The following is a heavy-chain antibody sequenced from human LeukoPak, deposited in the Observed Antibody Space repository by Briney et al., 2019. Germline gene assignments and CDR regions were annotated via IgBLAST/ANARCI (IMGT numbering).Heavy chain of an antibody. CDR2: IYYSGST. Sequence: SETLSLTCTVSGGSISSYYWSWIRQPPGKGLEWLGYIYYSGSTNYNPSLKSRVTMSVDTSKNQFSLKLSSVTAADTAVYYCARAWYYGSRTYPDFYYTHWGQGTLVTVSS. CDR1: GGSISSYY. V-gene: IGHV4-59*01. J-gene: IGHJ4*02. D-gene: IGHD3-10*01. CDR3: ARAWYYGSRTYPDFYYTH.